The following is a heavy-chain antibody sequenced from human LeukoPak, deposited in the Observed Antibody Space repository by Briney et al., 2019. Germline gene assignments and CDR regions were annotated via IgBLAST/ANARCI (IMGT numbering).Heavy chain of an antibody. Sequence: PSETLSLTCTVSGGSISSYYWSWIRQPPGKGLEGIGYIYYSGSTNYNPSLKSRVTISVDTSKNQFSLKLSSVTAADTAVYYCARHVAVADNYFDYWGQGTLVTVSS. D-gene: IGHD6-19*01. CDR3: ARHVAVADNYFDY. CDR1: GGSISSYY. V-gene: IGHV4-59*08. CDR2: IYYSGST. J-gene: IGHJ4*02.